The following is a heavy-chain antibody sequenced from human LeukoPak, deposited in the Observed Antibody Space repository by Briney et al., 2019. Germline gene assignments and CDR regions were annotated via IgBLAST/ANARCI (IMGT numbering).Heavy chain of an antibody. V-gene: IGHV1-8*03. J-gene: IGHJ3*02. Sequence: ASVKVSCKASGGTFSSYAINWVRQATGQGLEWMGWMNPNSGNTGYAQKFQGRVTITADESTSTAYMELSSLRSEDTAVYYCARDYPLDIWGQGTMVTVSS. CDR2: MNPNSGNT. CDR3: ARDYPLDI. CDR1: GGTFSSYA. D-gene: IGHD3-10*01.